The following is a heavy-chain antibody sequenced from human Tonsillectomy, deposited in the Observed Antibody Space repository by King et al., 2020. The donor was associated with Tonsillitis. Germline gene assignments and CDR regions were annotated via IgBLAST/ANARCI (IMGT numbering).Heavy chain of an antibody. D-gene: IGHD6-6*01. J-gene: IGHJ4*02. Sequence: VQLQESGPGLVKPSETLSLTCTVSGGSISSYCWSWIRQPPGKGLEWIGYIYYSGSTNYNPSLKRRVTISLNTSKNQFSLRLSSVTAADTAVYYCARGFGITARPFDYWGQGTLVTVSS. CDR1: GGSISSYC. CDR3: ARGFGITARPFDY. CDR2: IYYSGST. V-gene: IGHV4-59*01.